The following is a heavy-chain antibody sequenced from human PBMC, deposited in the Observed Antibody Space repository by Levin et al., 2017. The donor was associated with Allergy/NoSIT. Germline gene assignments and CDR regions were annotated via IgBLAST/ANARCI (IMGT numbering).Heavy chain of an antibody. D-gene: IGHD3-3*01. J-gene: IGHJ4*02. CDR1: GFTFSSYS. Sequence: GGSLRLSCAASGFTFSSYSMNWVRQAPGKGLEWVSSISSSSSYIYYADSVKGRFTISRDNAKNSLYLQMNSLRAEDTAVYYCARLHYDFWSGYLSGYYFDYWGQGTLVTVSS. CDR3: ARLHYDFWSGYLSGYYFDY. V-gene: IGHV3-21*01. CDR2: ISSSSSYI.